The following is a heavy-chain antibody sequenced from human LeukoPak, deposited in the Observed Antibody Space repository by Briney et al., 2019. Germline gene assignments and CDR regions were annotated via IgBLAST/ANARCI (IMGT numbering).Heavy chain of an antibody. CDR3: ARDTSPHCGDDCYFDAFDL. Sequence: GGSLRLSCVASEFTFGRYWMTWVRQAPGKGLEWVANINQDGRREHYVDSVKGRFTISRDNAKNFLYLQMNSLRAEDTAVYFCARDTSPHCGDDCYFDAFDLWGQGTMVTVSS. D-gene: IGHD2-21*02. CDR2: INQDGRRE. CDR1: EFTFGRYW. V-gene: IGHV3-7*03. J-gene: IGHJ3*01.